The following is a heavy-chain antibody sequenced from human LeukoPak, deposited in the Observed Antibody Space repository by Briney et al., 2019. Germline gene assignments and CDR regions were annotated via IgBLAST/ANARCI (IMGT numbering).Heavy chain of an antibody. CDR2: ISVGGGDT. Sequence: QTGGSLRLSCEASGFIFSSYVMGWVRQAPGKGLEWVSSISVGGGDTFTADSVKGRFTITRENSKNTLYLQMMGLRVEDTAIYCCAKLNLGEMAYFDSWGQGILVTVSS. D-gene: IGHD2-21*01. V-gene: IGHV3-23*01. CDR3: AKLNLGEMAYFDS. J-gene: IGHJ4*02. CDR1: GFIFSSYV.